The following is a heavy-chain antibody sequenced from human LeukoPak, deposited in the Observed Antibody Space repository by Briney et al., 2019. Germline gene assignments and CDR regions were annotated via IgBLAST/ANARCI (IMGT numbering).Heavy chain of an antibody. V-gene: IGHV1-18*04. CDR3: ARVRIKAVTAT. CDR2: ISAYNGNT. D-gene: IGHD2-21*02. Sequence: ASVKVSCKASGYTFTSDGISWVRQAPGQGLEWIGRISAYNGNTNYAQKLQGRVTLTTNTSTSTAYMELKSLRSDDTAVYYCARVRIKAVTATWGQGTLVTVSS. CDR1: GYTFTSDG. J-gene: IGHJ4*02.